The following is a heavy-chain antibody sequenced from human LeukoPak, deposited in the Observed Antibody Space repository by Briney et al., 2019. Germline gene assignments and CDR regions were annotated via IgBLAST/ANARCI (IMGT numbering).Heavy chain of an antibody. CDR3: ARDQSARDFYYYMDV. V-gene: IGHV3-30*03. Sequence: PGGSLRLSCLASGFALHTYGIHWVRQAPGKGLEWVAVISYEGGNKFFADAVGGRFTISRDNPENTVYLEMNSLRAEVTDVYVCARDQSARDFYYYMDVWGEGTTVTVSS. J-gene: IGHJ6*04. D-gene: IGHD3-10*01. CDR1: GFALHTYG. CDR2: ISYEGGNK.